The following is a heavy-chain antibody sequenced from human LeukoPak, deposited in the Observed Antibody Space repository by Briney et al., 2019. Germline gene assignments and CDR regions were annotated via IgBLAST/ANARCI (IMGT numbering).Heavy chain of an antibody. CDR2: ISSNGGST. J-gene: IGHJ4*02. CDR1: GFTFSSCG. D-gene: IGHD3-22*01. CDR3: VKVGSGSSGWYEY. V-gene: IGHV3-64D*06. Sequence: QPGGSLRLSCSASGFTFSSCGMHWVRQAPGKGLEYVSAISSNGGSTYNADSVKGRFTISRDNSKNTLYLQMSSLRAEDTAVYYCVKVGSGSSGWYEYWGQGTLVTVSS.